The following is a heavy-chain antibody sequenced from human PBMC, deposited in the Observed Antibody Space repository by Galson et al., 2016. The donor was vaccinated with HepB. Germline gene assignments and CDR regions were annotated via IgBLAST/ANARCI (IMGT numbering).Heavy chain of an antibody. CDR1: GYSFTNYW. Sequence: QSGAEVKKPGESLKISCKPSGYSFTNYWIGWVRQMPGKGLEWMGSIYPGDSDTRYSPSFQGQVTISADRSISTAYLQWSSLKASDTAMYYCARQGDSGWSPLDSWGQGTLVTVSS. V-gene: IGHV5-51*01. CDR3: ARQGDSGWSPLDS. CDR2: IYPGDSDT. D-gene: IGHD6-19*01. J-gene: IGHJ4*02.